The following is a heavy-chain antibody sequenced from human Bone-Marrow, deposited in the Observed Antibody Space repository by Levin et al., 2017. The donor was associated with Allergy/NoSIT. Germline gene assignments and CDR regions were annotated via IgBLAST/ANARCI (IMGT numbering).Heavy chain of an antibody. Sequence: PGGSLRLSCAASGFPFSSYGMHWVRQAPGKGLEWVALISFDGGNKYYADSVKGRFTVSRDNSKNTLSLQMNSLRGEDTAVYYCAKDRSSYYFDYWGQGTLVTVSS. D-gene: IGHD6-6*01. J-gene: IGHJ4*02. CDR2: ISFDGGNK. V-gene: IGHV3-30*18. CDR1: GFPFSSYG. CDR3: AKDRSSYYFDY.